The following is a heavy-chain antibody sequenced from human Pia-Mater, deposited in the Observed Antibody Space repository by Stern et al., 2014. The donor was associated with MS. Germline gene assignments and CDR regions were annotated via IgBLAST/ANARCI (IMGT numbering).Heavy chain of an antibody. V-gene: IGHV1-69*01. J-gene: IGHJ6*02. D-gene: IGHD3-9*01. CDR1: GGTFNVYA. CDR3: ARDGRHTDNYGLDV. Sequence: VQLVESGAEVKKPGSSVKVSCKAFGGTFNVYAINWLRQAPGQGLEWMGGIIPIFGTANYTQQFKGRVTHTPEESTRTSSMQLSSLRYDDTAVYYCARDGRHTDNYGLDVWGQGTTVTVSS. CDR2: IIPIFGTA.